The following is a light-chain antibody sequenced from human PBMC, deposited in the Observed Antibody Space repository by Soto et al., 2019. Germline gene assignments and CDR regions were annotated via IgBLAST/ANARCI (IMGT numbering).Light chain of an antibody. V-gene: IGLV2-14*01. CDR3: SSFTTSSAYVI. J-gene: IGLJ2*01. CDR1: SSDIGGYKY. Sequence: QSALTQPASVSGSPGQSITISCTGTSSDIGGYKYVSWYQQHPGRAPKLMIYEVSNRPLGVSNRFSASKSGNTASLTISGLQADDEADYYCSSFTTSSAYVIFGGGTKLTVL. CDR2: EVS.